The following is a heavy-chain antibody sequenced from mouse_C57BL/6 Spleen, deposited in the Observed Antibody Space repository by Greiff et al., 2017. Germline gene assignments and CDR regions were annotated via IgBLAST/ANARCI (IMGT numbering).Heavy chain of an antibody. CDR3: ARGAYGSSYGYFDV. CDR1: GYTFTSYW. D-gene: IGHD1-1*01. Sequence: QVQLQQPGAELVMPGASVKLSCKASGYTFTSYWMHWVKQRPGQGLEWIGEIDPSDSYTNYNQKFKGKSTLTVDKSSSTAYMPLSSLTSEDSAVYYCARGAYGSSYGYFDVWGTGTTVTVSS. J-gene: IGHJ1*03. CDR2: IDPSDSYT. V-gene: IGHV1-69*01.